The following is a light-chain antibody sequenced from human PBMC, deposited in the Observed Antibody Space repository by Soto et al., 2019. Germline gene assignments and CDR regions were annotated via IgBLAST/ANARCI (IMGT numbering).Light chain of an antibody. Sequence: QSALTQPPSASGSPGQSVTISCTGTSSDVGGYNYVSWYQHHPGKAPKLMIYDVSKRPSGVPDRFSGSKSGNAASLTVSGLQAEDEADYYCSSYAGNKNVVFGGGTKLTVL. CDR1: SSDVGGYNY. CDR2: DVS. CDR3: SSYAGNKNVV. J-gene: IGLJ2*01. V-gene: IGLV2-8*01.